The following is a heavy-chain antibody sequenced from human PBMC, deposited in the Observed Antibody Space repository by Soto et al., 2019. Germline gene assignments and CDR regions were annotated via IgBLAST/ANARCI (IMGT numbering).Heavy chain of an antibody. CDR1: EFTFSNYA. CDR2: ISGSGDST. J-gene: IGHJ4*02. D-gene: IGHD3-10*01. CDR3: AKRGSGTFFDY. V-gene: IGHV3-23*01. Sequence: EVQLLESGGGLVQPGGSLRLSCAASEFTFSNYAMNWVRQAPGKGLEWVSVISGSGDSTYYADSVKGRFTISRDNSKNTRYLQMNSLRAEDTAVYYCAKRGSGTFFDYWGQGTLVTVSS.